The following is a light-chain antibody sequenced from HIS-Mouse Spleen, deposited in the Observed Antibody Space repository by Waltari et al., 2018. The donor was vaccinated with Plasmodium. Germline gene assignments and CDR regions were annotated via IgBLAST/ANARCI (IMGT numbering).Light chain of an antibody. V-gene: IGLV3-9*01. J-gene: IGLJ2*01. CDR2: RDS. CDR3: QVWDSSTVV. Sequence: SYELTQPLSVSVALGQTARITCGGNNIGSKNVHWYQQKPGQAPVLGIYRDSNRPSGIPERFAGSNTGNTATLPISRDQAGDEADYYCQVWDSSTVVFGGGTKLTVL. CDR1: NIGSKN.